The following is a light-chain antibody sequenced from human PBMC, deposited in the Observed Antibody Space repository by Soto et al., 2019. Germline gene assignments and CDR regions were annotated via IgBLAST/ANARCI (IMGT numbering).Light chain of an antibody. CDR2: GAS. V-gene: IGKV3-15*01. Sequence: EIVMTQSPATLSVSKGERATLSCRASQSVRSNLAWYQQKPGQAPRLLIYGASTRATGIPARFSGSGSGTEFTLTICSLQSEDFAVYYCQQYCILPTFGGGTKVDVK. CDR3: QQYCILPT. J-gene: IGKJ4*01. CDR1: QSVRSN.